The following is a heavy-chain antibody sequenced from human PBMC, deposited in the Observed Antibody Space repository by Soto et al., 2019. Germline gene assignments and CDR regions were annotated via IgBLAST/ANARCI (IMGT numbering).Heavy chain of an antibody. CDR3: ARGGYYDSSEYFQH. J-gene: IGHJ1*01. Sequence: PSETLSLTCAVYGGSFSGYYWSWIRQPPGKGLEWIGEINHSGSTNYNPSLKSRVTISVDTSKNQFSLKLSSVTAADTAVYYCARGGYYDSSEYFQHWGQGTLVTVSS. D-gene: IGHD3-22*01. CDR1: GGSFSGYY. CDR2: INHSGST. V-gene: IGHV4-34*01.